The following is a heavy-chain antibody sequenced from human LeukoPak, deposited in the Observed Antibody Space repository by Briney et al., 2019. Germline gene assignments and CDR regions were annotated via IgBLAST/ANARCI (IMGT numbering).Heavy chain of an antibody. V-gene: IGHV3-23*01. CDR1: GFTFSSYG. CDR3: ARSGSGSYYNAWNYYYMDV. D-gene: IGHD3-10*01. CDR2: ISGSGGST. Sequence: GGSLRLSCAASGFTFSSYGMSWVRQAPGKGLEWVSAISGSGGSTYYADSVKGRFTISRDNSKNTLYLQMNSLRAEDTAVYYCARSGSGSYYNAWNYYYMDVWGKGTKVTISS. J-gene: IGHJ6*03.